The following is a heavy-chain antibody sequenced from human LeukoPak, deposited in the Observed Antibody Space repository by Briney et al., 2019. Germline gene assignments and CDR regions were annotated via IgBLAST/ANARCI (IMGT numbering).Heavy chain of an antibody. D-gene: IGHD4-17*01. CDR2: INTNTGNP. CDR3: ARDFYGDYDNWFDP. Sequence: ASVKVSCKASGYTFTSYAMNWVRQAPGQGLEWMGWINTNTGNPTYAQGFTGRFVFSLDTSVSTAYLQISSLKAEDTAVYYRARDFYGDYDNWFDPWGQGTLVTVSS. CDR1: GYTFTSYA. V-gene: IGHV7-4-1*02. J-gene: IGHJ5*02.